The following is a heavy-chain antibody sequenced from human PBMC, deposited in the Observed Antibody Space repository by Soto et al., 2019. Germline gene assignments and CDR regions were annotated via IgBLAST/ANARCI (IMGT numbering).Heavy chain of an antibody. D-gene: IGHD5-12*01. CDR1: GFTFSNAW. Sequence: EVQLVESGGGLVKPGGSLRLSCAASGFTFSNAWMSWVRQAPGKGLEWVGRIKSKTDGGTTDYAAPVKGRFTISRDDSKNTLYLQMNSLKTEDTAVYYCTTVVADEILDAEYFQHWGQGTLVTVSS. J-gene: IGHJ1*01. CDR3: TTVVADEILDAEYFQH. CDR2: IKSKTDGGTT. V-gene: IGHV3-15*01.